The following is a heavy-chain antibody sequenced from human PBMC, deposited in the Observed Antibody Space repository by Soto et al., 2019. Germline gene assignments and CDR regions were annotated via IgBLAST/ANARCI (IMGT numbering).Heavy chain of an antibody. CDR1: GGSISGYY. CDR2: ISNTGNT. CDR3: ARDAAVGSSKSDFEY. Sequence: VQLKESGTRLVRPSETLSLSCTVSGGSISGYYWNWIRQPPGRGLEWIGYISNTGNTNYNTSLKSRVSISADTSKNQFSLNLRAVSAEDTALYYCARDAAVGSSKSDFEYWDQGTLVTGSS. J-gene: IGHJ4*02. D-gene: IGHD2-2*01. V-gene: IGHV4-59*01.